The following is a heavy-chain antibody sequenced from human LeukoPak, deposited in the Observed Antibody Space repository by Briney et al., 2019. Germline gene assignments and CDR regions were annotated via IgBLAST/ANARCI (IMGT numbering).Heavy chain of an antibody. D-gene: IGHD5-18*01. CDR2: IWYDGSDQ. Sequence: GGSLRLSCAASGFTFRTYAMHWVRQAPGKGLEWVAVIWYDGSDQSYADSVKGRFTISRDNSENTLFLQMDSLRAEDTAVYYCVREDTAMSPNAFDVWGQGTMVTVSS. V-gene: IGHV3-33*01. CDR1: GFTFRTYA. CDR3: VREDTAMSPNAFDV. J-gene: IGHJ3*01.